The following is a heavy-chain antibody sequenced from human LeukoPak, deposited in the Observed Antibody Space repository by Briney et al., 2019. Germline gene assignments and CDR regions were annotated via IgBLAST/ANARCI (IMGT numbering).Heavy chain of an antibody. J-gene: IGHJ4*02. CDR1: GFTFSDYY. D-gene: IGHD1-1*01. V-gene: IGHV4-59*01. Sequence: GSLRLSCAASGFTFSDYYMSWIRQAPGKGLQWIGYILYNGRTTNYNPSLKSRATILVDTSNNQFSLKLNSVTAADTAVYYCARVGDWNDLVYWGQGILVTVSS. CDR2: ILYNGRTT. CDR3: ARVGDWNDLVY.